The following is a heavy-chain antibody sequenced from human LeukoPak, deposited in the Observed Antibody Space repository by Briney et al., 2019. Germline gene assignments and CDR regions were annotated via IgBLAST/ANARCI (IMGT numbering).Heavy chain of an antibody. J-gene: IGHJ4*02. Sequence: EASVKVSCKASGYTFTDYYMHWVRQAPGQGLEWMGWINPNSGGTNYAQKFQGRVTMTRDTSISTAYMELSRLRSDNTAVYYCARARSDILTGHPFDYWGQGTLVTVSS. CDR1: GYTFTDYY. D-gene: IGHD3-9*01. V-gene: IGHV1-2*02. CDR3: ARARSDILTGHPFDY. CDR2: INPNSGGT.